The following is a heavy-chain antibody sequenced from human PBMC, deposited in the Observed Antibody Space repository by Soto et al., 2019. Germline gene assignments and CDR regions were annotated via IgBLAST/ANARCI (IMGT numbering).Heavy chain of an antibody. D-gene: IGHD3-22*01. CDR3: ARHSDSSGYYFDF. CDR2: IIPLFVSA. Sequence: QVQLVQSGAEVKEPGSSVKVSCKASGGTFSNNVISWVRQAPGQGLEWMGGIIPLFVSANYAPKFQDRVTISADEVAYTVYMELTSLRSEDTAMYYCARHSDSSGYYFDFWGQGTLVTVSS. J-gene: IGHJ4*02. CDR1: GGTFSNNV. V-gene: IGHV1-69*01.